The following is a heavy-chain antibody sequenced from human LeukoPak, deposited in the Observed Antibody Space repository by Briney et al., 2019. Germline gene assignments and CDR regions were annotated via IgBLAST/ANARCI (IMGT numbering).Heavy chain of an antibody. CDR2: IKQDGSQT. D-gene: IGHD2-15*01. Sequence: GGSLRLSCAASGFTFRPYWMSWVRHARGKGLEWVANIKQDGSQTSYVDSERGRFTISRDNAKNSLFLQMNSLTAEDTAVYYCARLYCSGATCYANLDYWGQGTVVGISS. CDR1: GFTFRPYW. J-gene: IGHJ4*02. CDR3: ARLYCSGATCYANLDY. V-gene: IGHV3-7*04.